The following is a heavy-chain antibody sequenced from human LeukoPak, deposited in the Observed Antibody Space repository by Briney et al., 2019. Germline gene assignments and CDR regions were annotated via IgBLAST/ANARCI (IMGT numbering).Heavy chain of an antibody. D-gene: IGHD3-22*01. CDR3: ARDSHYYDSSGDAFDI. CDR2: IIPILGIA. Sequence: GASVKVSCKASGGTFSSYAISWVRQAPGQGLEWMGRIIPILGIANYAQKFQGRVTITADKSTSTAYMELSSLRSEDTAVYHCARDSHYYDSSGDAFDIWGQGTMVTVSS. J-gene: IGHJ3*02. V-gene: IGHV1-69*04. CDR1: GGTFSSYA.